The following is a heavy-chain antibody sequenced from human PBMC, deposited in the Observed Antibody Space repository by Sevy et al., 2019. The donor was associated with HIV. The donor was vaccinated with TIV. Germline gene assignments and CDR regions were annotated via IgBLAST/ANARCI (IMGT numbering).Heavy chain of an antibody. D-gene: IGHD1-26*01. CDR2: IYSGGST. CDR3: ARDRRVGYWYFDL. CDR1: GFTVSSNY. V-gene: IGHV3-53*01. Sequence: GGSLRLSCAASGFTVSSNYMSWVRQAPGKGLEWVSVIYSGGSTYYADSVKGRFTISRDNSKNTLYLQMNSLRAEDTAVYYCARDRRVGYWYFDLWVRGTLVTVSS. J-gene: IGHJ2*01.